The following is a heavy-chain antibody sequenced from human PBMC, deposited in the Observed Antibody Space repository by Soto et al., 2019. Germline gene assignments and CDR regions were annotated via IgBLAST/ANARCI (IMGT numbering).Heavy chain of an antibody. D-gene: IGHD2-2*01. CDR1: GYSFTSYN. V-gene: IGHV1-8*01. Sequence: QVPLEQSGTEVKDPGASVKVSCKASGYSFTSYNINWVRQTTGQGLEWMGWVNPSNGDAGLAQRFQGRVTMSSDTSITTAFVEVSSLAPEDAAIYFCARAPRPAAIAVLDHWGQGTLVSVSS. J-gene: IGHJ4*02. CDR2: VNPSNGDA. CDR3: ARAPRPAAIAVLDH.